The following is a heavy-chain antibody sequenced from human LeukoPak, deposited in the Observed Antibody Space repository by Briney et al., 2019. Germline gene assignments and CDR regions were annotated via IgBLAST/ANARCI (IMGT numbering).Heavy chain of an antibody. CDR1: GYTFTNYG. CDR3: ARGIAAAGENNWFDP. J-gene: IGHJ5*02. CDR2: ITPIFGAA. Sequence: SVKVSCKASGYTFTNYGISWVRQAPGQGLEWMGGITPIFGAANYAQKFQGRVTITADESTSTAYMELSRLRSEDTAVYYCARGIAAAGENNWFDPWGQGTLVTVSS. V-gene: IGHV1-69*13. D-gene: IGHD6-13*01.